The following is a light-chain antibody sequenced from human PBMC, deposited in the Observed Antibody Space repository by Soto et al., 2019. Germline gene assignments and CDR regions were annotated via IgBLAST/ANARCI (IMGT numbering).Light chain of an antibody. J-gene: IGLJ1*01. Sequence: QSALTQPASVSESPGQSITISCTGTSSDVGSYKFVSWYQQHPGKAPKLIVYEGSKRPSGVSNRFSGSKSGNTASLTISGLQADDEADYYCCSYAGSSNAFGTGTKVTVL. CDR3: CSYAGSSNA. CDR1: SSDVGSYKF. CDR2: EGS. V-gene: IGLV2-23*01.